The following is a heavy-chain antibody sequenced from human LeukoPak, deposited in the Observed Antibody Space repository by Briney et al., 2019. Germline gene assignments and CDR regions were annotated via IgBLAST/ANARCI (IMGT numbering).Heavy chain of an antibody. V-gene: IGHV3-30*01. CDR2: VSFDGTNK. J-gene: IGHJ4*02. Sequence: PGGSLRLSCAASGFTFTGYTMHWVRQAPGKGLEWVALVSFDGTNKYYADSVKGRFTLSRDNSKNMLYLQVNSLRAEDTAVYYCARAYDIWDYYMDVWGQGTLVTVSS. CDR3: ARAYDIWDYYMDV. CDR1: GFTFTGYT. D-gene: IGHD3-9*01.